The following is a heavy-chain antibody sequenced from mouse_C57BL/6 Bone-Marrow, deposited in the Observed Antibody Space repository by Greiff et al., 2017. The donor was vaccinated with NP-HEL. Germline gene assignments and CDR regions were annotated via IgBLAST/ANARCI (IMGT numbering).Heavy chain of an antibody. V-gene: IGHV14-4*01. J-gene: IGHJ1*03. CDR3: TRITTVAV. D-gene: IGHD1-1*01. CDR1: GFNIKDDY. Sequence: EVQGVESGAELVRPGASVKLSCTASGFNIKDDYMHWVKQRPEQGLEWIGWIDPENGDTEYASKFQGKATITADTSSNTAYLQLSSLTSEDTAVYYCTRITTVAVWGTGTTVTVSS. CDR2: IDPENGDT.